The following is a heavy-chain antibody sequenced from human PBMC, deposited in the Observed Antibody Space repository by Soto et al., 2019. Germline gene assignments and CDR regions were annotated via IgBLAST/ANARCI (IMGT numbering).Heavy chain of an antibody. CDR2: VSYSGTT. CDR3: ARATMTTIPLDV. CDR1: GGSMSSYY. J-gene: IGHJ6*02. V-gene: IGHV4-59*01. D-gene: IGHD3-22*01. Sequence: LSLTCTVSGGSMSSYYWTWIRKPPGKGLEWIGYVSYSGTTNYNPPLKGRITISVDTSKNQFSLKLASVTAADTAVYYCARATMTTIPLDVWGRGTTVTASS.